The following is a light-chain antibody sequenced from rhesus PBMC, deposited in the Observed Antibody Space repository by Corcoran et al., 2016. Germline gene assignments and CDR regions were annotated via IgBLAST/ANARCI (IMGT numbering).Light chain of an antibody. Sequence: DIQLTQSPSSLSASVGDRVTITFRASQGISSYLAWYQQKSGKAPKLLIYDASNLQSGVPSRFSGSGSGTEFTLTISSLQPEDFATYYCQQHNSYPWTFGQGTKVEIK. J-gene: IGKJ1*01. V-gene: IGKV1-38*01. CDR1: QGISSY. CDR2: DAS. CDR3: QQHNSYPWT.